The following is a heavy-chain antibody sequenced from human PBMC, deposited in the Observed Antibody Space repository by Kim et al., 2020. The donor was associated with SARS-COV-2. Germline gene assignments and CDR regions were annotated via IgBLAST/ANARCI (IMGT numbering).Heavy chain of an antibody. J-gene: IGHJ3*02. CDR1: GFTFSSYS. D-gene: IGHD6-13*01. Sequence: GGSLRLSCAASGFTFSSYSMNWVRQAPGKGLEWVSSISSSSSYIYYADSVKGRFTISRDNAKNSLYLQMNSLRAEDTAVYYCARRHWVPAAAGAFDIWGQGTMVTVSS. CDR2: ISSSSSYI. V-gene: IGHV3-21*01. CDR3: ARRHWVPAAAGAFDI.